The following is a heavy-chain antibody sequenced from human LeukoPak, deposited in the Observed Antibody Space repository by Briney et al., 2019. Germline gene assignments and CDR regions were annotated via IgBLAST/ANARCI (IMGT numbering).Heavy chain of an antibody. CDR2: INHSGST. J-gene: IGHJ4*02. Sequence: SETLSLTCAVYGGSFSGYYWSWIRQPPGKGVEWIGEINHSGSTNYNPSLKSRVTISVDTSKNQFSLKLSTVTAADTAVYYCARSGSSGWPGGFDDWGQGTLVTVSS. CDR1: GGSFSGYY. D-gene: IGHD6-19*01. CDR3: ARSGSSGWPGGFDD. V-gene: IGHV4-34*01.